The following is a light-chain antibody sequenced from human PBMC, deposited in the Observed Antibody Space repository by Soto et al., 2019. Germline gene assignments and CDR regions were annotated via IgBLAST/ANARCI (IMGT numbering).Light chain of an antibody. V-gene: IGLV1-51*01. CDR2: DNN. CDR3: KTWDSSLSAVV. J-gene: IGLJ2*01. CDR1: SSNTGNNY. Sequence: QAVVTQPPSVSAAPGQKVTISCSGSSSNTGNNYVSWYQQLPGTAPKLLIYDNNKRPSGIPDRFSGSKSGTSATLGITGLQTGDEADYYCKTWDSSLSAVVFGGGTKLTVL.